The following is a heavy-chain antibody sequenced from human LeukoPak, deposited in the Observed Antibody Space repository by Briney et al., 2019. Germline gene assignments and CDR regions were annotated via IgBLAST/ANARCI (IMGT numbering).Heavy chain of an antibody. CDR1: GGSISSSY. V-gene: IGHV4-59*12. Sequence: PSGTLSLTCTVSGGSISSSYWSWIRQPPGKGLEWIGYIYYSVSTNYNPSLESRVSISVDTSKNQFSLKLTSVTAADTAVHYCAREGGFYRPLDYSGQGTLVTVSS. CDR2: IYYSVST. CDR3: AREGGFYRPLDY. D-gene: IGHD3-3*01. J-gene: IGHJ4*02.